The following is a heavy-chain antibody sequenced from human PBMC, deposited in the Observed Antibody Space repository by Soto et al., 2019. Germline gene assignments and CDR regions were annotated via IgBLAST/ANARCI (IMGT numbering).Heavy chain of an antibody. Sequence: SQTLSLTCAISGDSVSSNSAAWNWIRRSPSRGLEWLGRTYYRSKWYNDYAVSVKSRITINPDTSKNQFSLQLNSVTPEDTAVYYCASEAAPYYYYGMDVWGQGTTVTVSS. CDR2: TYYRSKWYN. CDR3: ASEAAPYYYYGMDV. J-gene: IGHJ6*02. D-gene: IGHD6-25*01. CDR1: GDSVSSNSAA. V-gene: IGHV6-1*01.